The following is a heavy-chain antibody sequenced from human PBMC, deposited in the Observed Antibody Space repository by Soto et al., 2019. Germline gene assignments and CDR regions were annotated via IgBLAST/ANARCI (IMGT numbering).Heavy chain of an antibody. D-gene: IGHD2-2*01. V-gene: IGHV1-18*01. J-gene: IGHJ5*02. CDR2: ISAYNGNT. CDR1: GYTFTSYG. Sequence: ASVKVSCKASGYTFTSYGISWVRQAPGQGLEWMGWISAYNGNTNYAQKLQGRVTMTTDTSTSTAYMELRSLRSDDTAVYYCARVGPGGYCSSTSCSPWGQGTLVTVS. CDR3: ARVGPGGYCSSTSCSP.